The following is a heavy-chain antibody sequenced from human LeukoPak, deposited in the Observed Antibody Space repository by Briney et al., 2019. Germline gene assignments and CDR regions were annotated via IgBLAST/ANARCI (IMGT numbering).Heavy chain of an antibody. D-gene: IGHD3-22*01. Sequence: ASVKVSCKASGYTFTSYGISWVRQAPGQGLEWMGWINTNTGNPTYAQGFTGRFVFSLDTSVSTAYLQISSLKAEDTAVYYCARSSSGYYRDAFDIWGQGTMVTVSS. CDR3: ARSSSGYYRDAFDI. CDR2: INTNTGNP. CDR1: GYTFTSYG. V-gene: IGHV7-4-1*02. J-gene: IGHJ3*02.